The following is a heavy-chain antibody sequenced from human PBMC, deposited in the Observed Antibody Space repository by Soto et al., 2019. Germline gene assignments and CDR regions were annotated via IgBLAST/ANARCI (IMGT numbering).Heavy chain of an antibody. V-gene: IGHV4-31*03. CDR1: GGSISSGGYY. Sequence: TCTVSGGSISSGGYYWSWIRQHPGKGLEWIGYIYYSGSTYYNPSLKSRVTISVDTSKNQFSLKLSSVTAADTAVYYCARAPVVRGVIGFDYWGQGTLVTVSS. D-gene: IGHD3-10*01. J-gene: IGHJ4*02. CDR2: IYYSGST. CDR3: ARAPVVRGVIGFDY.